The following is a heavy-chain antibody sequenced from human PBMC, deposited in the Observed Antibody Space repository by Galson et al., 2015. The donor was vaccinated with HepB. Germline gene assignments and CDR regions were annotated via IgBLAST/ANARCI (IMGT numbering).Heavy chain of an antibody. V-gene: IGHV1-24*01. CDR1: GYTLTELS. CDR3: ATSPYCSGGSCYSVELDY. D-gene: IGHD2-15*01. Sequence: SVKVSCKVSGYTLTELSMHWVRQAPGKGLEWMGGFDPEDGETIYAQKFQGRVTMTEDTSTDTAYMELSSLRSEDTAVYYCATSPYCSGGSCYSVELDYWGQGTLVTVSS. J-gene: IGHJ4*02. CDR2: FDPEDGET.